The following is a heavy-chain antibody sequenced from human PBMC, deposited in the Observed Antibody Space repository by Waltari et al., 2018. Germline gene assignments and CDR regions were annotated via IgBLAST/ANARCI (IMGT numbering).Heavy chain of an antibody. CDR2: IYHSGST. D-gene: IGHD2-8*02. CDR1: GYSISSGYY. CDR3: ARPDCTGGACYQWDY. Sequence: QVQLQESGPGLVKPSETLSLTCAVSGYSISSGYYWGWIRQPPGKGLEWIGSIYHSGSTYYKPSLKSRVTRSVDTSKNQFSLKRSSVTAADTAVYYCARPDCTGGACYQWDYWGQGTLVTVSS. V-gene: IGHV4-38-2*01. J-gene: IGHJ4*02.